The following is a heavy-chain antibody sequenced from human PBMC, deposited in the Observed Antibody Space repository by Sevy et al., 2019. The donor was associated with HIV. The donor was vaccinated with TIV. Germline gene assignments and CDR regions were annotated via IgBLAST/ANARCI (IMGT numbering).Heavy chain of an antibody. D-gene: IGHD6-19*01. Sequence: GGSLRLSCAASGFTFSNAWMSWVRQAPGKGLEWVGRIKSKTDGGTTDYAAPVKGRFTTSRDDSKNTPYLQMNSLKTEDTAVYYCTTELKPGYSSGWYLYYFDYWGQGTLVTVSS. CDR1: GFTFSNAW. J-gene: IGHJ4*02. V-gene: IGHV3-15*01. CDR2: IKSKTDGGTT. CDR3: TTELKPGYSSGWYLYYFDY.